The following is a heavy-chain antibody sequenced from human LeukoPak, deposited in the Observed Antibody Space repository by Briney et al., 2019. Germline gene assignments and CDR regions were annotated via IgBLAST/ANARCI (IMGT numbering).Heavy chain of an antibody. Sequence: GESLKISCKGSGYSFTSYWIGWVRQMPGKGLEWMGIIYPGDSDTRYSPSFQGQVTISADKSISTAYLQWSSLKASDTAMYYCASWREIAAAGTSWFDPWGQGTLVTVSS. J-gene: IGHJ5*02. D-gene: IGHD6-13*01. CDR1: GYSFTSYW. CDR2: IYPGDSDT. V-gene: IGHV5-51*01. CDR3: ASWREIAAAGTSWFDP.